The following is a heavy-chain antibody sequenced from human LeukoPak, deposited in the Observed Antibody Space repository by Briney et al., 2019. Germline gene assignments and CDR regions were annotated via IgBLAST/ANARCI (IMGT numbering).Heavy chain of an antibody. J-gene: IGHJ6*02. Sequence: SVKVSCKASGGTFSSYAISWVRQAPGQGLEWMGRIIPIFGIANYAQKFQGRVTITADKSTSTAYMELSSLRSEDTAVYYCAGAGLGSMDVWGQGTTVTVSS. V-gene: IGHV1-69*04. CDR1: GGTFSSYA. CDR2: IIPIFGIA. D-gene: IGHD3-10*01. CDR3: AGAGLGSMDV.